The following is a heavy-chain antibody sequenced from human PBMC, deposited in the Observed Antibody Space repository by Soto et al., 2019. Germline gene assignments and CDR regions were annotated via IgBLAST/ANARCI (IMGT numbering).Heavy chain of an antibody. D-gene: IGHD4-4*01. V-gene: IGHV1-18*01. CDR1: GYTFTSYG. J-gene: IGHJ6*02. Sequence: ASVKVSCKASGYTFTSYGISWVRQAPGQGLEWMGWISAYNGNTNYAQKLQGRVTMTTDTSTSTAYMELRSLRSDDTAVYYCEIDLGGTVRIYDIYVWGQGNTVTVSS. CDR3: EIDLGGTVRIYDIYV. CDR2: ISAYNGNT.